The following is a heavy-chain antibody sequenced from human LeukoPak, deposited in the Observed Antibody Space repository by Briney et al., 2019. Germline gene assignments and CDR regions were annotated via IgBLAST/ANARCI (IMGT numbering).Heavy chain of an antibody. CDR2: ISSSSSTI. CDR3: ARSPMVRGVTDYYYIMDV. J-gene: IGHJ6*02. D-gene: IGHD3-10*01. V-gene: IGHV3-48*04. Sequence: GGSLRLSCAASGFTFSSYGMNWVRQAPGKGLEWVSYISSSSSTIYYADSVKGRFTISRDNAKNSLYLQMNSLRAEDTAVYHCARSPMVRGVTDYYYIMDVWGQGTTVTVSS. CDR1: GFTFSSYG.